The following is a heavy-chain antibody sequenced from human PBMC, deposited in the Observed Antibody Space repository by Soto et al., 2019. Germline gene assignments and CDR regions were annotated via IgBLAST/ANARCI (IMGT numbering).Heavy chain of an antibody. J-gene: IGHJ6*02. CDR1: GDSASSNSAA. V-gene: IGHV6-1*01. Sequence: SETLSLTCAISGDSASSNSAAWNWIRQSPSRGLEWLGRTYYRSKWYNDYAVSVKSRITINPDTPKNQFSLQLNSVTPEDTAVYYCARDIVVVPAAYYYYGMDVWGQGTTVTVSS. CDR2: TYYRSKWYN. D-gene: IGHD2-2*01. CDR3: ARDIVVVPAAYYYYGMDV.